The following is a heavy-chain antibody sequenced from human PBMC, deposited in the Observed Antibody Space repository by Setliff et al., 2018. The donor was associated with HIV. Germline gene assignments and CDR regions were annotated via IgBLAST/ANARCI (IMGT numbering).Heavy chain of an antibody. Sequence: KSSETLSLTCTVSGGSVSTTNYYWSWIRQPPGKGLEWIGYIHYSGSAAYYSPSLQSRSTISIDTSKSQFSLRLTSVTAADTAIYYCAREVDVLATSDAFDIWGRGTMVTVSS. J-gene: IGHJ3*02. CDR3: AREVDVLATSDAFDI. D-gene: IGHD1-26*01. CDR2: IHYSGSAA. V-gene: IGHV4-30-4*08. CDR1: GGSVSTTNYY.